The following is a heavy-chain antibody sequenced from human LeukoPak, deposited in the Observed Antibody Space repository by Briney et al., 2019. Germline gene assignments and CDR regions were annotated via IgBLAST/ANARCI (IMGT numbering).Heavy chain of an antibody. V-gene: IGHV4-39*02. D-gene: IGHD2-21*02. CDR3: AREGLSYCGGDCYP. CDR1: GGSISSSSYY. CDR2: IYYSGST. J-gene: IGHJ5*02. Sequence: SETLSLTCTVSGGSISSSSYYLGWIRQPPGKGLEWIGSIYYSGSTYYNPSLKSRVTISVDTSKNQFSLKLSSVTAADTAVYYCAREGLSYCGGDCYPWSQGTLVTVSS.